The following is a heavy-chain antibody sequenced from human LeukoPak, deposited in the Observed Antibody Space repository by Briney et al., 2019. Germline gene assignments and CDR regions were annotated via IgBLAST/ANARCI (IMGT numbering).Heavy chain of an antibody. V-gene: IGHV3-30-3*01. CDR1: GFTFSSYA. D-gene: IGHD2-2*01. CDR3: ARDSTTPPHIVVVPAAPGY. Sequence: PGRSLRLSCAASGFTFSSYAMHWVRQAPGKGLEWVAVISYDGSNKYYADSVKGRFTISRDNSKNTLYLQMNSLRAEDTAVYYCARDSTTPPHIVVVPAAPGYWGQGTLVTVSS. CDR2: ISYDGSNK. J-gene: IGHJ4*02.